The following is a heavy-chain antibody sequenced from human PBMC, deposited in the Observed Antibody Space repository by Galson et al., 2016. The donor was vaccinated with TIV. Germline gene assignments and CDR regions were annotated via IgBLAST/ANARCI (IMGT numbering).Heavy chain of an antibody. CDR3: ARAAGRNGAPCHATCESFDF. CDR2: TYCRSRCYY. CDR1: GDSVSSNSAA. V-gene: IGHV6-1*01. J-gene: IGHJ3*01. D-gene: IGHD3-10*01. Sequence: CAISGDSVSSNSAAWNWIRQSPSRGLEWLGRTYCRSRCYYDYAVSVKSRITIESDTSKNQFSLQLNSVTSEDTAVYYCARAAGRNGAPCHATCESFDFWGQGTKVTVSS.